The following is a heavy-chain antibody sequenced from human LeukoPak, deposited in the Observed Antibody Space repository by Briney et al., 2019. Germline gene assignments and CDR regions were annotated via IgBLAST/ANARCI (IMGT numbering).Heavy chain of an antibody. CDR2: ISSSSTYI. CDR1: GYTFRSYS. D-gene: IGHD3-3*01. V-gene: IGHV3-21*01. J-gene: IGHJ6*02. Sequence: GGSLRLSCAASGYTFRSYSMNWVRQAPGKGLEWVSSISSSSTYIYYADSVKGRFIISRDNAKNSLYLQMNSLRAEDTAVYYCARPHPRTVFGVFSYYYGMDVWGQGTTVTVSS. CDR3: ARPHPRTVFGVFSYYYGMDV.